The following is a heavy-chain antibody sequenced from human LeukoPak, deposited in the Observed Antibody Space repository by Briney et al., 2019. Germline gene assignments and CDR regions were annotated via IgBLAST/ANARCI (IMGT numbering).Heavy chain of an antibody. J-gene: IGHJ3*02. V-gene: IGHV4-30-4*08. CDR2: IYYSGST. CDR3: ARDRATVTTHFADAFDI. Sequence: SETLSLTCTVSGGSISSGGYYWSWIRQPPGKGLEWIGYIYYSGSTYYNPSLKSRVTISVDTSKNQFSLKLSSVTAADTAVYYCARDRATVTTHFADAFDIWGQGTMVTVSS. CDR1: GGSISSGGYY. D-gene: IGHD4-11*01.